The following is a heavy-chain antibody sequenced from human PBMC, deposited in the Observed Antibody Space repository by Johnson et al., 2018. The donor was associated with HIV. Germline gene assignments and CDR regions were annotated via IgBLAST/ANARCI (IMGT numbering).Heavy chain of an antibody. CDR1: GFTFSSYA. J-gene: IGHJ3*01. V-gene: IGHV3-30*14. CDR2: ISYDGSSK. Sequence: QVQLVESGGGVVQPGRSLRLSCAASGFTFSSYAMHWVRQAPGKGLEWVAVISYDGSSKYYADSVKGRFTISRDTSKNTLYLQMNSLRPEDTAVYYCASDGWELLGVAAFDVWGQGTLVTVSS. D-gene: IGHD1-26*01. CDR3: ASDGWELLGVAAFDV.